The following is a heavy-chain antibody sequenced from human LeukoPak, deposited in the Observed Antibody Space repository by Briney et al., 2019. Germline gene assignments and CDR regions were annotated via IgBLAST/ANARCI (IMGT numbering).Heavy chain of an antibody. CDR2: ISPTGSTT. V-gene: IGHV3-74*01. CDR3: ARGPNSNWSGLDF. Sequence: GGSLRLSCTASGLSFSGHWMHWARQLPGKGLVWVSRISPTGSTTSYADSVKGRFTVSRDNAKNTLYLQVNNLRAEDTAVYYCARGPNSNWSGLDFWGQGTLLTVSS. CDR1: GLSFSGHW. J-gene: IGHJ4*02. D-gene: IGHD6-6*01.